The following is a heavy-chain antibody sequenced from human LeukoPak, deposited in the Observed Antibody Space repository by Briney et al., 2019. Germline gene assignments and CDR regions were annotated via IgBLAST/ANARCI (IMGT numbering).Heavy chain of an antibody. D-gene: IGHD6-19*01. J-gene: IGHJ4*02. CDR1: GGSFSGYY. V-gene: IGHV4-34*01. CDR2: INHSGST. Sequence: PSETLSLTCAVYGGSFSGYYWSWIRQPPGKGLEWNGEINHSGSTNYNPSLKSRVTISVDTSKNQFSLKLSSVTAADTAVYYCASNSVYSSGWYDYWGQGTLVTVSS. CDR3: ASNSVYSSGWYDY.